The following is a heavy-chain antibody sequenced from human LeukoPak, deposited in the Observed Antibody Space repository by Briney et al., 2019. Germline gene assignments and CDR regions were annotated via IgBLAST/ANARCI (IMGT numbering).Heavy chain of an antibody. CDR2: IYPNSGGT. D-gene: IGHD5-12*01. V-gene: IGHV1-2*02. J-gene: IGHJ4*02. CDR3: AKAYSGYDGFDY. Sequence: ASVKVSRKASGYTFTGYYMHWVRQAPGQGLEWMGWIYPNSGGTNYAQKFQGRVTMTRDTSISTAYMELSRLRSDDTAVYYCAKAYSGYDGFDYWGQGTLVTVSS. CDR1: GYTFTGYY.